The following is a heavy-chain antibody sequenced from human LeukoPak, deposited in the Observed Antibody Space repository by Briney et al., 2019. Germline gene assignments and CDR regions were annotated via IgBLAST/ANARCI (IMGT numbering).Heavy chain of an antibody. CDR1: GFTFYDYG. CDR2: INWNGGST. Sequence: GGSLRLSCAASGFTFYDYGMSWVRQAPGKGLEWVSGINWNGGSTGYADSVKGRFTISRDNAKNSLYLQMNSLRAEDTALYYCARRQQWLANDYWGQGTLVTVSS. V-gene: IGHV3-20*04. D-gene: IGHD6-19*01. CDR3: ARRQQWLANDY. J-gene: IGHJ4*02.